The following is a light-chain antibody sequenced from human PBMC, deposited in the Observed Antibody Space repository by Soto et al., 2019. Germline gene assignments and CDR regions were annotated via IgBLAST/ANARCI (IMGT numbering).Light chain of an antibody. Sequence: QSVLTQPASVSGSPGQSITISCTGTSSDVGGYDYVSWYQQHPGKAPKLMIYEVSNRPSGVSNRFSGSKSGNTASLTISGLQADDEADYYCSSYTSSSTYVFGNGTKVTVL. V-gene: IGLV2-14*01. CDR2: EVS. CDR1: SSDVGGYDY. J-gene: IGLJ1*01. CDR3: SSYTSSSTYV.